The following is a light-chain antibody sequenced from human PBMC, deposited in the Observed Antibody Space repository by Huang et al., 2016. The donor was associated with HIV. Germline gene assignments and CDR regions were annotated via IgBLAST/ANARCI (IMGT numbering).Light chain of an antibody. CDR2: DAS. CDR1: QDINNY. J-gene: IGKJ5*01. V-gene: IGKV1-33*01. Sequence: DIQMTQSPSSLSASVGDRVTITCQASQDINNYLNWYQQRPGRAPTLLIYDASILDTGVPSRFSGSGSGTDFTFTISSLQPEDVATYYCQHYNGYPLTFGQGTR. CDR3: QHYNGYPLT.